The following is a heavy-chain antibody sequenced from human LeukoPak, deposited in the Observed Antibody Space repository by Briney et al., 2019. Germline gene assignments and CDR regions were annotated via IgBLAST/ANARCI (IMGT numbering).Heavy chain of an antibody. D-gene: IGHD6-13*01. CDR3: ARAVAAADSY. CDR2: IQGDGSNT. J-gene: IGHJ4*02. V-gene: IGHV3-74*01. CDR1: GFTFSKNW. Sequence: GGSLRLSCVASGFTFSKNWMHWVRQAPGKGLVWVSRIQGDGSNTNYADSVKGRFSISRDNVKNSVYLQMNSLRAEDTAVYSCARAVAAADSYWGRGTLVTVSS.